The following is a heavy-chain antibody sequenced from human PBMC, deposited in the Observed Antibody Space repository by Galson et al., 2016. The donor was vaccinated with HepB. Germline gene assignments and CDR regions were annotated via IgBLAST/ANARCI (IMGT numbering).Heavy chain of an antibody. J-gene: IGHJ4*02. CDR3: ARGRRDGYDQLFYLDY. V-gene: IGHV4-59*01. CDR1: GASFGDSY. Sequence: SETLSLTCTVSGASFGDSYWTWIRQPPGKGLECIGYMYYSGSPNLSPSFKSRATISVDTSKKQFTLKLRSVTAADTAVYYCARGRRDGYDQLFYLDYWGQGTLVTVSS. CDR2: MYYSGSP. D-gene: IGHD5-24*01.